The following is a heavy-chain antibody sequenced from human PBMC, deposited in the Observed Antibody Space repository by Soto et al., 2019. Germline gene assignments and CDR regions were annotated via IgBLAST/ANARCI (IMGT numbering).Heavy chain of an antibody. J-gene: IGHJ6*02. CDR3: SGCSGGACHQNYGMDV. D-gene: IGHD2-15*01. CDR1: GFTFSSCT. CDR2: ISPSTSHI. V-gene: IGHV3-21*01. Sequence: EVHLVESGGGLVKPGGSLRLSCAVSGFTFSSCTMNWVRQAPGKGLEWVSSISPSTSHIYYADSVKGRFTISRDNAKNSLFLQITSLRAEDTAVYYCSGCSGGACHQNYGMDVWGQWTTVTVSS.